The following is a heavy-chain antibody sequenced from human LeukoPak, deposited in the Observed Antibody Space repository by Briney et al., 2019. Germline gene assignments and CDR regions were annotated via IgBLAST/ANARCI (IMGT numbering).Heavy chain of an antibody. J-gene: IGHJ3*02. CDR3: ASPTRPLRFLEWLKGSNDAFDI. D-gene: IGHD3-3*01. CDR1: GYTFTSYW. V-gene: IGHV5-51*01. Sequence: GESLKISCKGSGYTFTSYWIGWVRQMPGKGLEWMGIIFPGDSDTRYSPSFQGQITISADKSISTAYLQWSSLKASDTAMYYCASPTRPLRFLEWLKGSNDAFDIWGQGTMVTVSS. CDR2: IFPGDSDT.